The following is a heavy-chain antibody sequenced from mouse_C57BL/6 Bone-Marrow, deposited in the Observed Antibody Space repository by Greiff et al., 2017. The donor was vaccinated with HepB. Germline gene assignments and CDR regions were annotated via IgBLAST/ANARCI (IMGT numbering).Heavy chain of an antibody. CDR3: ARMNSNYRYFDV. J-gene: IGHJ1*03. CDR1: GFTFSDYY. V-gene: IGHV5-16*01. D-gene: IGHD2-5*01. CDR2: INYDGSST. Sequence: EVQLVESEGGLVQPGSSMKLSCTASGFTFSDYYMAWVRQVPEKGLEWVANINYDGSSTYYLDSLKSRFIISRDNAKNILYLQMSSLKSEDTATYYCARMNSNYRYFDVWGTGTTVTVSS.